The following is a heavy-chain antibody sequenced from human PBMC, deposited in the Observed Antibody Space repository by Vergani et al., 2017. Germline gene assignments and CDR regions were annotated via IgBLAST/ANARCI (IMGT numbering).Heavy chain of an antibody. V-gene: IGHV3-30-3*01. CDR2: ISNDGSNK. CDR1: GFTFSSYA. CDR3: ARGEGVRGAGYGMDV. Sequence: QVQLVESGGGVVQPGRSLRLSCAASGFTFSSYAMHWVRQAPGKGLEWVAVISNDGSNKYYADSVKGRFTISRANSKNTLYLQMNRLRAEDTAVYYCARGEGVRGAGYGMDVWGQGTTVTVSS. J-gene: IGHJ6*02. D-gene: IGHD3-10*01.